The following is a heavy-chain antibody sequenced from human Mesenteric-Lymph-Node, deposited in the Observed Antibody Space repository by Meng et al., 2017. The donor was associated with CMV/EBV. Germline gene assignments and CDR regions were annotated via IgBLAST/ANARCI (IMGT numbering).Heavy chain of an antibody. Sequence: LSCAASGFTFSSYSMNWVRQAPGKGLEWVSSISSSSSYIYYADSVKGRFTISRDNAKNSLYLQMNSLRAEDTAVYYCARDWSRVFDYWGQGTLVTVSS. CDR2: ISSSSSYI. CDR1: GFTFSSYS. V-gene: IGHV3-21*01. J-gene: IGHJ4*02. CDR3: ARDWSRVFDY.